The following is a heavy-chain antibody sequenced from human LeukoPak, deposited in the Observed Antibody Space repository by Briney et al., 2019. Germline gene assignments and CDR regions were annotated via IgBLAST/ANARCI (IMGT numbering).Heavy chain of an antibody. Sequence: GGSLRLSCAASGFTFSTYWMTWVRQAPGRGPEWVANIKQDGSVKYYVDSLKGRSTISRDNVKNSLYLQMNSVGAEDTAVYYCARLAYCGGECFYSMDVWGQGTTVTVSS. J-gene: IGHJ6*02. CDR1: GFTFSTYW. CDR3: ARLAYCGGECFYSMDV. V-gene: IGHV3-7*01. D-gene: IGHD2-21*01. CDR2: IKQDGSVK.